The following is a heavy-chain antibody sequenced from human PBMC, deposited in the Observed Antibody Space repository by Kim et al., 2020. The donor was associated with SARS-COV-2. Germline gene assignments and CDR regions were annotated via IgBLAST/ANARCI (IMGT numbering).Heavy chain of an antibody. CDR2: ISAYNGNT. Sequence: ASVKVSCKASGYTFTSYGISWVRQAPGQGLEWMGWISAYNGNTNYAQKLQGRVTMTTDTSTSTAYMELRSLRSDDTAVYYCAAGYCSSTSCYTASFYYGMDVWGQGTTATVSS. CDR3: AAGYCSSTSCYTASFYYGMDV. J-gene: IGHJ6*02. CDR1: GYTFTSYG. V-gene: IGHV1-18*01. D-gene: IGHD2-2*02.